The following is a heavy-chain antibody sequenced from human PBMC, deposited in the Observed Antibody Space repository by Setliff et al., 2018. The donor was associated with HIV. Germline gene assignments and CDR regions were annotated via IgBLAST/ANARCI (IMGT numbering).Heavy chain of an antibody. D-gene: IGHD3-9*01. CDR2: IYHSGST. J-gene: IGHJ6*03. CDR1: GYSISSGYY. Sequence: SETLSLTCAVSGYSISSGYYWGWIRQPPGKGLEWIGSIYHSGSTYYNPSLKSRVTISVDTSKNQFSLKLSSVTAADTAVHYCARGNYDILTGRAIYYYMDVWGKGTTVTVSS. V-gene: IGHV4-38-2*01. CDR3: ARGNYDILTGRAIYYYMDV.